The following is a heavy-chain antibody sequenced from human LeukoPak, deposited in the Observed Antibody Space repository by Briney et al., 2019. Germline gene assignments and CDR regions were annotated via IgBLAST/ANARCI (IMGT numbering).Heavy chain of an antibody. CDR3: ARGTYCGGDCYDY. CDR2: IYYSGST. Sequence: SETLSLTCTVSGGSISSYYWSWIRQPPGKGLEWIGYIYYSGSTNYNPSLKSRVTISVDTSKNQFSLKLSSVTAADTAVYYCARGTYCGGDCYDYWGQGTLVTVSS. V-gene: IGHV4-59*01. CDR1: GGSISSYY. J-gene: IGHJ4*02. D-gene: IGHD2-21*01.